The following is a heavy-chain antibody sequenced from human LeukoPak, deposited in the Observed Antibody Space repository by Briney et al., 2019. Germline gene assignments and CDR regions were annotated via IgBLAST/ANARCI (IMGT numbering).Heavy chain of an antibody. CDR1: GGSISSGGYY. CDR2: IYYSGST. V-gene: IGHV4-31*03. Sequence: SETLSLTCTVSGGSISSGGYYWSWIRQHPGKGLEWIGYIYYSGSTYYNPSLKSRVTISVDTSENQFSLKLSSVTAADTAVYYCARESYSGYDRVSHYYGMDVWGQGTTVTVSS. CDR3: ARESYSGYDRVSHYYGMDV. D-gene: IGHD5-12*01. J-gene: IGHJ6*02.